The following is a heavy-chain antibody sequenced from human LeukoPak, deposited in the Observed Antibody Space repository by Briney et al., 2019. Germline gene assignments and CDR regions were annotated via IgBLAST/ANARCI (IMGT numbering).Heavy chain of an antibody. V-gene: IGHV5-51*01. D-gene: IGHD3-10*01. CDR2: IYLGDSDT. CDR1: GYSFTSYW. Sequence: GESLKISCKVSGYSFTSYWIGWVRQMPGKGLEWMGIIYLGDSDTRYSPSFRGQVTISADKSISTAYLQWSSLKASDTAMYYCARLPTMVRGVIRSYGWFDPWGQGTLVTVSS. CDR3: ARLPTMVRGVIRSYGWFDP. J-gene: IGHJ5*02.